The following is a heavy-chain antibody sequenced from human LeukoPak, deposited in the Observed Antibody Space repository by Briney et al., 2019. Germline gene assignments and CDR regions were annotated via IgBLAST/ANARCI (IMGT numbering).Heavy chain of an antibody. D-gene: IGHD3-22*01. CDR1: GFTFDDYA. CDR2: ISWNSGSI. Sequence: GGSLRLSCAASGFTFDDYAMHWVLQAPGKGLEWVSGISWNSGSIGYADSVKGRFTISRDNAKNSLYLQMNSLRAEDTALYYCAKAHYYDSSGYYYYYGMDVWGQGTTVTVSS. V-gene: IGHV3-9*01. J-gene: IGHJ6*02. CDR3: AKAHYYDSSGYYYYYGMDV.